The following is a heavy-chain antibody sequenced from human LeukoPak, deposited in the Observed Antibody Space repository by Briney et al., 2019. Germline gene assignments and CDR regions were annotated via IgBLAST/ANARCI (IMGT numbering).Heavy chain of an antibody. D-gene: IGHD3-22*01. CDR1: RFTFSYYA. CDR2: ISGSGGST. V-gene: IGHV3-23*01. Sequence: QPGGSLRLSCAASRFTFSYYAMSWVRQAPGKGLEWVSGISGSGGSTYYADSVKGRFTISRDNSKNTLYLQMNSLRAEDTAAYYCAKSSYYDSSGYYREYYFDYWGPGTLVTVSS. J-gene: IGHJ4*02. CDR3: AKSSYYDSSGYYREYYFDY.